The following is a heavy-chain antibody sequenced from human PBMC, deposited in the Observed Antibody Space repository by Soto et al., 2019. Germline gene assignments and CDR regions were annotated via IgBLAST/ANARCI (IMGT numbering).Heavy chain of an antibody. D-gene: IGHD3-16*02. V-gene: IGHV3-30-3*01. CDR3: ARDLDYVWGSYRYTCPSY. Sequence: GGSLRLSCAASGFTFSSYAMHWVRQAPGKGLEWVAVISYDGSNKYYADSVKGRFTISRDNSKNTLYLQMNSLRAEDTAVYYCARDLDYVWGSYRYTCPSYWGQGTLVTVSS. CDR1: GFTFSSYA. CDR2: ISYDGSNK. J-gene: IGHJ4*02.